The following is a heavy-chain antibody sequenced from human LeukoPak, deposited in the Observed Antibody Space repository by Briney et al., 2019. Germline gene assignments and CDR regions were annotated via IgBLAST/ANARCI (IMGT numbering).Heavy chain of an antibody. CDR2: IKQDGSEK. V-gene: IGHV3-7*01. CDR1: GFTFSSYW. Sequence: PGGSLRLSCAASGFTFSSYWMSWVRQAPGKGLEWVANIKQDGSEKYYVDSVKGRFTISRDNAKNSLYLQMNSLRAEDTAVYYCAKGGDVVVVPVAVAYWGQGTLVTVSS. CDR3: AKGGDVVVVPVAVAY. D-gene: IGHD2-2*01. J-gene: IGHJ4*02.